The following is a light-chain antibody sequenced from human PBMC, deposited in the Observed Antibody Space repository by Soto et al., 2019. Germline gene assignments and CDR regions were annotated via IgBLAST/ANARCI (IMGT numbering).Light chain of an antibody. V-gene: IGKV3-15*01. Sequence: EIVMTQSPATLSVSPGERATLSCRVSQSISSNLAWYQQKPGQAPRLLIYGASTRATGIPARFSGSGSGTEFTLTISILQSEDFAVYYCQQYNNWLGTFGQGTKVEIK. CDR1: QSISSN. CDR2: GAS. CDR3: QQYNNWLGT. J-gene: IGKJ1*01.